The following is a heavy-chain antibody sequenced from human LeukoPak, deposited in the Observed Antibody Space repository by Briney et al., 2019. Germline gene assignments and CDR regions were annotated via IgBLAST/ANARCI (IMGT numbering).Heavy chain of an antibody. Sequence: ASVTVSCKASVYTFTTNDLNWVRQARGQGLEWMGWMNPNSGNTGYAQKFQGRLTMTRNNPISAAYMELSSLRSEDTALYYCARRDNTGFDSWGQGTLVTVSS. J-gene: IGHJ4*02. D-gene: IGHD2-15*01. CDR3: ARRDNTGFDS. V-gene: IGHV1-8*01. CDR2: MNPNSGNT. CDR1: VYTFTTND.